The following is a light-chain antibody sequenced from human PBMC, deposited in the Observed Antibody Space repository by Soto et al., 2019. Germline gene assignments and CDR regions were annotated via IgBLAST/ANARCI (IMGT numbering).Light chain of an antibody. CDR3: LRLYSGTRRG. J-gene: IGLJ1*01. V-gene: IGLV7-46*01. Sequence: QSVVTQEPSLTVSPGGTVTLTCGSSTGVVTSTHYPYWFQQKPGQAPRTLIYDTNNKYSWTPGRFSGSLLGGQAALTLSGAQPEDEADYYCLRLYSGTRRGFGNGTKLPV. CDR2: DTN. CDR1: TGVVTSTHY.